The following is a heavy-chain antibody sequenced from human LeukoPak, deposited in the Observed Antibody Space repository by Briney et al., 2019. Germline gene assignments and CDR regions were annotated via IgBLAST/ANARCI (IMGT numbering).Heavy chain of an antibody. J-gene: IGHJ6*03. CDR1: GFTFSSYA. CDR2: ISYDGSNK. V-gene: IGHV3-30*04. CDR3: ARGSSPRMIYYMDV. Sequence: GGSLRLSCAASGFTFSSYAMHWVRQAPGKGLEWVAVISYDGSNKYYADSVKGRFTISRDNSKNTLYLQMNSLRAEDTAVYYCARGSSPRMIYYMDVWGKGTTVTVSS. D-gene: IGHD3-10*01.